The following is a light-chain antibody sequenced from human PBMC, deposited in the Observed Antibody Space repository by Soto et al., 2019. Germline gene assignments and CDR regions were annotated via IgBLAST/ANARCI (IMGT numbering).Light chain of an antibody. Sequence: EIVLTQSPATMSLSPGERATLSCRASQSVSSYLAWYQQKPGQAPRLLIYDASNRATGIPARFSGSGSGTDFTLTISSREPEDVAVYFCQQRSNWLSFGGGTKVEIK. CDR2: DAS. J-gene: IGKJ4*01. CDR1: QSVSSY. CDR3: QQRSNWLS. V-gene: IGKV3-11*01.